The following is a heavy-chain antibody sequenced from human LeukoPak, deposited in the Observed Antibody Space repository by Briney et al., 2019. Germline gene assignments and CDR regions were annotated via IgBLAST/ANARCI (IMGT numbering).Heavy chain of an antibody. CDR1: GFTFSNYA. J-gene: IGHJ4*02. D-gene: IGHD3-22*01. Sequence: GGSLRLSCAASGFTFSNYAMNRVRQAPGKGLEWVSGISGSGDSTYYADSVEGRFTISRDNSKNTLHLRMNSPGAEDTAIYYCAKQTRYDTPAGGRGFDYWGQGTPVTVSS. CDR3: AKQTRYDTPAGGRGFDY. CDR2: ISGSGDST. V-gene: IGHV3-23*01.